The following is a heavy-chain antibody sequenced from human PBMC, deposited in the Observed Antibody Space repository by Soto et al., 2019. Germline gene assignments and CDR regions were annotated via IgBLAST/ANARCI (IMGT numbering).Heavy chain of an antibody. CDR1: GVSLTSHY. CDR3: ARLRDRSGTASIYNGMDV. V-gene: IGHV4-59*11. J-gene: IGHJ6*02. CDR2: IYYSGST. Sequence: PXETLSLTGRVSGVSLTSHYWTWIRQSPGKGLEWIGYIYYSGSTNYSPSLKSRLTMSIDTPSNQFSLNLSSVTAADTAIYYCARLRDRSGTASIYNGMDVWGPGTMVTVYS. D-gene: IGHD3-22*01.